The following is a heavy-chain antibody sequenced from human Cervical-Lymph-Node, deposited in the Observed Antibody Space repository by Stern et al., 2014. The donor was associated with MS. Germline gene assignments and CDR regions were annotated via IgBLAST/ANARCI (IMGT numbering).Heavy chain of an antibody. V-gene: IGHV1-46*01. CDR1: GYTFTNYH. J-gene: IGHJ4*02. Sequence: QMQLVQSGPEVKKPGASVMVSCKTSGYTFTNYHIHWVRQAPGQGLEWMGIINPNGSVTTSAQKFQGRLTITRDTPTTTHSMRLFTLTSEDTAMYYCTRAVGGVGREWGQGTLVFVSS. CDR2: INPNGSVT. D-gene: IGHD3-16*01. CDR3: TRAVGGVGRE.